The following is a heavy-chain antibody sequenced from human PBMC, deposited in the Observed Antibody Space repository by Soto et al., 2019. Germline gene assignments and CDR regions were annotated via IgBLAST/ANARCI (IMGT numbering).Heavy chain of an antibody. J-gene: IGHJ5*02. Sequence: PGGSLRLSCAASGFTFSSYGMHWVRQAPGKGLEWVAVISYDGRNKYYADAVKGRFTISRDNSKNTLYLQMSSLRAEDTAVYYCVKDGSSSFPWGQGTLVTVSS. V-gene: IGHV3-30*18. D-gene: IGHD6-6*01. CDR1: GFTFSSYG. CDR3: VKDGSSSFP. CDR2: ISYDGRNK.